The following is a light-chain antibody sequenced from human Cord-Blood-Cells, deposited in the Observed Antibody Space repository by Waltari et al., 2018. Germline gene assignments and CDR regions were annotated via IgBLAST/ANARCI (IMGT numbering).Light chain of an antibody. CDR2: EGS. Sequence: QSALTQPASVSGSPGQSITISCTGTSRDVVGYNLASWYQQHPGKAPNLMIYEGSKRPSGVSNRFSGSKSGNTASLTISGLQAEDEADYYCCSYAGRDVVFGGGTKLTVL. J-gene: IGLJ2*01. CDR3: CSYAGRDVV. CDR1: SRDVVGYNL. V-gene: IGLV2-23*01.